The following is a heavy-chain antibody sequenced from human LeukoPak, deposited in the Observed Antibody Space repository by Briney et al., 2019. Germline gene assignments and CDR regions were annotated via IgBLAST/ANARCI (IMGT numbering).Heavy chain of an antibody. V-gene: IGHV3-74*01. J-gene: IGHJ5*02. D-gene: IGHD6-19*01. CDR2: INSDGSST. CDR3: ARALAVAGIGGFDP. CDR1: GFTFSSYW. Sequence: GGSLRLSCAASGFTFSSYWMHWVRQAPGKGLVWVSRINSDGSSTSYADSVKGRFTISRDNAKNTLYLQMNSLRADDTAVYYCARALAVAGIGGFDPWGQGTLVTVSS.